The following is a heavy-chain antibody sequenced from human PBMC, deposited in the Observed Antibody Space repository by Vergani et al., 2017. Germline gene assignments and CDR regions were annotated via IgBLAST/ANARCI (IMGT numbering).Heavy chain of an antibody. D-gene: IGHD6-6*01. CDR2: STPIFNTP. CDR1: GATFHNSA. CDR3: STVHSTSSGGAIYYYGYLDV. Sequence: QVQLEQSGAEVKRPGSSLNISCKASGATFHNSAIAWVRQAPGQGLEWMAGSTPIFNTPTYSQKFQGRVRITAGESTSTAYLELNSLRDDDTAVYYCSTVHSTSSGGAIYYYGYLDVWGGGTTVTVSS. V-gene: IGHV1-69*01. J-gene: IGHJ6*03.